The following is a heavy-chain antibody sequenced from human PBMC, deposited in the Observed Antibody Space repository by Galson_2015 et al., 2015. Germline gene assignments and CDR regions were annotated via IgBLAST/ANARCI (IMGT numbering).Heavy chain of an antibody. CDR1: GYTFTGYY. CDR2: INPNSGGT. Sequence: SVKVSCKASGYTFTGYYMHWVRQAPGQGLEWMGWINPNSGGTNYAQKFQGWVTMTRDTSISTAYMELSRLRSDDTAVYYCARGVGATNSGMDVWGQGTTVTVSS. V-gene: IGHV1-2*04. J-gene: IGHJ6*02. CDR3: ARGVGATNSGMDV. D-gene: IGHD1-26*01.